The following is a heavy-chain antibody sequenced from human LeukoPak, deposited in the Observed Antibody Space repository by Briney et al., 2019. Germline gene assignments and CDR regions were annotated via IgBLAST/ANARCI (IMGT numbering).Heavy chain of an antibody. V-gene: IGHV1-18*01. CDR2: ISAYNGNT. CDR1: GYIFTSHA. D-gene: IGHD3-10*01. Sequence: ASVKVSCKASGYIFTSHAITWVRQVPGQGLEWMGWISAYNGNTNYAQKLQGRVTLTTDTSTSTVYMELRSLRSDDTAVYYCARAGYYYDSGSPYYYYYMDVWGKGTTVTISS. J-gene: IGHJ6*03. CDR3: ARAGYYYDSGSPYYYYYMDV.